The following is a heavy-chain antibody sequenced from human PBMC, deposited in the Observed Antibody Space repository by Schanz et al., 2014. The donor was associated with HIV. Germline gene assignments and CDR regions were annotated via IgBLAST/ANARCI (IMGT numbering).Heavy chain of an antibody. V-gene: IGHV4-31*03. CDR3: AANYYDTSGCDY. CDR1: GGSISSGGNY. Sequence: QVQLQESGPGLMKPSQTLTLSCTVSGGSISSGGNYWSWIRQHAGKGLEWIGNIYYSGSTYYNPSLKSRVNRSLDTSENQFSLKLSSVTAADTAVYYCAANYYDTSGCDYWGQGTLVTVSS. J-gene: IGHJ4*02. CDR2: IYYSGST. D-gene: IGHD3-22*01.